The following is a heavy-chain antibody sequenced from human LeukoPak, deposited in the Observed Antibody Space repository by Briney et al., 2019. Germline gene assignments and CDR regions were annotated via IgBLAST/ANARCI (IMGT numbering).Heavy chain of an antibody. V-gene: IGHV1-18*01. CDR3: AIAGGYSGVLDAFDI. Sequence: GASVKVSCKASGYTFTSYGISWVRHAPGQGLGWMGWISSYNGNTNYAQKLPGRVTMTTDTSTSTAYMELRSLRSDDTAVYYCAIAGGYSGVLDAFDIWGQGTMVTVSS. CDR2: ISSYNGNT. CDR1: GYTFTSYG. D-gene: IGHD5-12*01. J-gene: IGHJ3*02.